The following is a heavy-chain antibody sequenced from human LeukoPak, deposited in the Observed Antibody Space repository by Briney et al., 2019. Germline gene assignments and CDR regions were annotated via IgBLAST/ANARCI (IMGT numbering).Heavy chain of an antibody. J-gene: IGHJ6*02. CDR2: ISYDGSNK. CDR1: GFTFSSYG. V-gene: IGHV3-30*03. CDR3: ARDLGVGSGGSCYLCYYGMDV. D-gene: IGHD2-15*01. Sequence: GGSLRLSCAASGFTFSSYGMHWVRQAPGKGLEWVAVISYDGSNKYYADSVKGRFTISRDNSKNTLYLQMNSLRAEDTAVYYCARDLGVGSGGSCYLCYYGMDVWGQGTTVTVSS.